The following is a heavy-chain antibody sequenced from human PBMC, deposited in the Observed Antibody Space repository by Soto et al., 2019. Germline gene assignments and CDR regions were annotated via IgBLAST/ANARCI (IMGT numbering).Heavy chain of an antibody. CDR2: IIPVLGVE. J-gene: IGHJ6*02. Sequence: QVQLVQSGAEVKKPGSSVKVSCKASGGSFDTYIVSWVRQAPGQGLEWMGRIIPVLGVEYYAQKFQGRVAITADRSTSTANMELRSLRSGDTAVYYCTKSGNPGSATPSSYGMDFWGLGTTLTVS. CDR3: TKSGNPGSATPSSYGMDF. CDR1: GGSFDTYI. D-gene: IGHD2-15*01. V-gene: IGHV1-69*02.